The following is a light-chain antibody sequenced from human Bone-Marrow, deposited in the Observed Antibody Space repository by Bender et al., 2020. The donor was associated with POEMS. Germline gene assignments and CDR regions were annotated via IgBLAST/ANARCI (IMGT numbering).Light chain of an antibody. CDR3: QVWDSTGHHQV. J-gene: IGLJ3*02. Sequence: SYELTQTPSVSVSPGQTARITCSGDALPKQYAYWYQQKPGQAPVLVVSDDSDRPSGIPERFSGSNSGNTATLSISRVEAGDEADYYCQVWDSTGHHQVFAGGTRLTVL. CDR1: ALPKQY. CDR2: DDS. V-gene: IGLV3-21*02.